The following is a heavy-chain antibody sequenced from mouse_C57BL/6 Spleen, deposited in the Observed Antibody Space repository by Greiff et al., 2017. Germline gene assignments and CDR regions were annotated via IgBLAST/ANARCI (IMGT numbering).Heavy chain of an antibody. V-gene: IGHV1-64*01. J-gene: IGHJ4*01. CDR1: GYTFTSYW. CDR3: ARRGAIYDGYLDY. D-gene: IGHD2-3*01. CDR2: IHPNSGST. Sequence: VQLQQPGAELVKPGASVKLSCKASGYTFTSYWMHWVKQRPGQGLEWIGMIHPNSGSTNYNEKFKSKATLTVDKSSSTAYMQLSSLTSEDSAVYYCARRGAIYDGYLDYWGQGTSVTVSS.